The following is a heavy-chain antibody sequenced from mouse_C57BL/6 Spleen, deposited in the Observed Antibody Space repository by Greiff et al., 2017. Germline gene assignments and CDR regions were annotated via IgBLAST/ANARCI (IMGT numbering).Heavy chain of an antibody. CDR2: IDPSDSDT. CDR3: ARRGSSGPWFAY. J-gene: IGHJ3*01. CDR1: GYTFTSYW. Sequence: VQLQQPGAELVRPGSSVKLSCKASGYTFTSYWMHWVKQRPIQGLEWIGNIDPSDSDTHYNQKFKDKATLTVDKSSRTAYMQLSSLASADSAVYYCARRGSSGPWFAYWGQGTLVTVSA. D-gene: IGHD3-2*02. V-gene: IGHV1-52*01.